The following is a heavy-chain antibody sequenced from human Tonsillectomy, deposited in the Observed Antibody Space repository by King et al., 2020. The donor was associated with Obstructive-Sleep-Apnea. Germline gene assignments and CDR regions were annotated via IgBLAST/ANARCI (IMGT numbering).Heavy chain of an antibody. CDR1: GFTVSSNY. D-gene: IGHD6-25*01. V-gene: IGHV3-66*01. CDR2: IYSGGIT. Sequence: VQLVESGGGLVQPGGSLRLSCAASGFTVSSNYMSWVRQAPGKGLEWVSVIYSGGITYYADSVKGRFTISRDNSKNTLYLQMNSLRAEDTAVYYCARDRSSGLGGMDVWGQGTTVTVSS. J-gene: IGHJ6*02. CDR3: ARDRSSGLGGMDV.